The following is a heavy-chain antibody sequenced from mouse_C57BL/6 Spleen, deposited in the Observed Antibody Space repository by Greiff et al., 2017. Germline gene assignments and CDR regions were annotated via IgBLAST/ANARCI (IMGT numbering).Heavy chain of an antibody. J-gene: IGHJ3*01. CDR2: ISSGGDYI. V-gene: IGHV5-9-1*02. Sequence: EVKLMESGEGLVKPGGSLKLSCAASGFTFSSYAMSWVRQTPEKRLEWVAYISSGGDYISYADTVKGRFTISRDNARNTLYLQMSSLKSEDTAMYYCTRDYYGSRFAYWGQGTLGTVSA. D-gene: IGHD1-1*01. CDR3: TRDYYGSRFAY. CDR1: GFTFSSYA.